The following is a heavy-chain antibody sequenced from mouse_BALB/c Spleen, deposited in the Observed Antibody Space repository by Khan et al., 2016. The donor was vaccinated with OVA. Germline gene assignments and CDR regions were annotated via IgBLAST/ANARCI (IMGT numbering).Heavy chain of an antibody. Sequence: VQLQQSGPELVEPGASVKMSCKASGYTFTNYVMHWVKQKPGQGLEWIAYINPYNAGTRYNEKFKGKATLTSDISSTTAYMELSSLTSEDSAVYYCAREASSWAFSFPYWGQGTLVTVSA. J-gene: IGHJ3*01. CDR3: AREASSWAFSFPY. D-gene: IGHD4-1*01. V-gene: IGHV1S136*01. CDR2: INPYNAGT. CDR1: GYTFTNYV.